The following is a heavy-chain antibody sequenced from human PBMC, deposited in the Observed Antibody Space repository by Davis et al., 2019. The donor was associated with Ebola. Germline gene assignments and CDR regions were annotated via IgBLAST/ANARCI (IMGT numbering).Heavy chain of an antibody. CDR1: GGSFSGYY. CDR3: ARGVKGYSASGRVRFDP. J-gene: IGHJ5*02. V-gene: IGHV4-34*01. Sequence: PSETLSLTCAVYGGSFSGYYWSWIRQPPGKGLEWIGEINHSGSTNYNPSLKSRVTISVDTSKNQFSLKLSSVTAADTAVYYCARGVKGYSASGRVRFDPWGQGTLVTVSS. CDR2: INHSGST. D-gene: IGHD2-15*01.